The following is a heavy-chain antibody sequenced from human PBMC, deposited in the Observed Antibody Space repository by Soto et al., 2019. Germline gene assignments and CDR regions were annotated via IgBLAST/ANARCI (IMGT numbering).Heavy chain of an antibody. CDR2: MNPNSGST. V-gene: IGHV1-8*01. Sequence: ASVKVSCKASGYTFTSYDINWVRQATGQGLEWMGWMNPNSGSTGYAQKFQGRVTMTRSTSISTAYMELSSLRSEDTAVYYCARGGYSSSWYDPYYYYGMDVWGQGTTVTVSS. J-gene: IGHJ6*02. D-gene: IGHD6-13*01. CDR1: GYTFTSYD. CDR3: ARGGYSSSWYDPYYYYGMDV.